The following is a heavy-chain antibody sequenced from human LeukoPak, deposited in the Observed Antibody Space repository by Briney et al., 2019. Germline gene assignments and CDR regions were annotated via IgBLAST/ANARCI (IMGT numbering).Heavy chain of an antibody. CDR1: GGSISSYY. CDR2: IYYSGST. CDR3: ARADYYDSSGYYSSGYFQH. V-gene: IGHV4-59*01. D-gene: IGHD3-22*01. Sequence: PSETLSLTCTVSGGSISSYYWSWIRQPPGKGLEWIGYIYYSGSTNYNPSLKSRVTISVDTSKNHFSLKLSSVTAADTAVYYCARADYYDSSGYYSSGYFQHWGQGTLVTVSS. J-gene: IGHJ1*01.